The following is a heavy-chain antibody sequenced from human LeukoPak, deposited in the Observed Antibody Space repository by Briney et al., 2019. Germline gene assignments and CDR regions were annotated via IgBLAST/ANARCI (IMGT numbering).Heavy chain of an antibody. CDR1: GYTFTSYA. Sequence: ASVKVSCKASGYTFTSYAMHWVRQAPGQRLEWMGWINAGNGNTKYSQKLQGRVTITRDTSASTAYMELSSLRSEDTAVYYCARVRYFDWSPPGAFDIWGQGTMVTVSS. V-gene: IGHV1-3*01. J-gene: IGHJ3*02. CDR3: ARVRYFDWSPPGAFDI. CDR2: INAGNGNT. D-gene: IGHD3-9*01.